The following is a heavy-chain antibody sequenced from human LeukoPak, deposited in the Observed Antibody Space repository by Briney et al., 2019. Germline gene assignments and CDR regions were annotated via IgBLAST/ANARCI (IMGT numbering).Heavy chain of an antibody. D-gene: IGHD6-19*01. V-gene: IGHV1-3*04. CDR1: GYTFTGYY. J-gene: IGHJ4*02. CDR3: ARGVRGSGWFYFDS. Sequence: ASVKVSCKASGYTFTGYYMHWVRQAPGQRLEWMGWINTDNGNTKYSQKFQGRVTITRDTSASTAYMELSSLRSEDSAVYYCARGVRGSGWFYFDSWGQGTLVTVSS. CDR2: INTDNGNT.